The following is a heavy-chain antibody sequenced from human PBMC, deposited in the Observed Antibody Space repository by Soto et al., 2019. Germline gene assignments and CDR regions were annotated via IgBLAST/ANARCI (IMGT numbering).Heavy chain of an antibody. D-gene: IGHD5-18*01. Sequence: EVQLVESGGGLVQPGGSLKLSCAASGFTFSGSAMHWVRQASGKGLEWVGRIRSKANSYATAYAASVKGRFTISRDDSKNTAYLQMNSLKTEDTAGYYCTRPGGGGYVDTVYWGQGTLVTVSS. CDR1: GFTFSGSA. J-gene: IGHJ4*02. V-gene: IGHV3-73*02. CDR2: IRSKANSYAT. CDR3: TRPGGGGYVDTVY.